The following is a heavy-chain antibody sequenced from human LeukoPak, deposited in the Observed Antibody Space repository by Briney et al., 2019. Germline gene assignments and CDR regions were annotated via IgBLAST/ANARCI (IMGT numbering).Heavy chain of an antibody. V-gene: IGHV4-4*02. CDR1: GGSISSSNW. CDR3: ATSFDYSSSFRPPGY. J-gene: IGHJ4*02. Sequence: SGTESLTCAVSGGSISSSNWWSGVRQPPGKGLEWIGEIYHSGTTNYNPSLKSRVTISVDKSKNQFSLKLTSVTAADTAVYFCATSFDYSSSFRPPGYWGQGTLVTVSS. D-gene: IGHD6-6*01. CDR2: IYHSGTT.